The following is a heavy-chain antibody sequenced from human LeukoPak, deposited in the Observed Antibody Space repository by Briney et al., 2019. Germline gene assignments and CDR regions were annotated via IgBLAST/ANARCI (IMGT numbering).Heavy chain of an antibody. Sequence: SVKVSCKASGGTFSSYAISWVRQAPGQGLEWMGGIIPIFGTANYAQKFQGRVTITTDESMSTAYMELSGLRSEDTAVYYCARGGYRGSGYDYWGQGTLVTVSS. CDR2: IIPIFGTA. CDR1: GGTFSSYA. J-gene: IGHJ4*02. D-gene: IGHD5-12*01. CDR3: ARGGYRGSGYDY. V-gene: IGHV1-69*05.